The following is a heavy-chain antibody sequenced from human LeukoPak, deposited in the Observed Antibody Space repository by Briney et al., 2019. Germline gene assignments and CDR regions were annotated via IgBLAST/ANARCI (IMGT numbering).Heavy chain of an antibody. CDR3: ARVHCSGGSCSFDY. V-gene: IGHV4-38-2*02. J-gene: IGHJ4*02. CDR2: VYHTGST. Sequence: SETLSLTCSVSGDSLTSGFYWGWIRQPPGKGLEWIGSVYHTGSTYYNPSLKTRITIFVDTLTNQFSLKLSSVTAADTAVYYCARVHCSGGSCSFDYWGQGTLVTVSS. CDR1: GDSLTSGFY. D-gene: IGHD2-15*01.